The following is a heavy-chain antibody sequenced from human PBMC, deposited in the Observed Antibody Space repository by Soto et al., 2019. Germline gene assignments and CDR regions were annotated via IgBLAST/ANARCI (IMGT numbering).Heavy chain of an antibody. CDR1: GFTFSDYY. CDR3: ARSPYYYDSSNYYGY. Sequence: LRLSCAASGFTFSDYYMSWIRQAPGKGLEWVSYISSSGSTIYYADSVKGRFTIFRDNAKNSLYLQLNSLRDEDTAVYYCARSPYYYDSSNYYGYWGQGTLVTVSS. D-gene: IGHD3-22*01. J-gene: IGHJ4*02. V-gene: IGHV3-11*04. CDR2: ISSSGSTI.